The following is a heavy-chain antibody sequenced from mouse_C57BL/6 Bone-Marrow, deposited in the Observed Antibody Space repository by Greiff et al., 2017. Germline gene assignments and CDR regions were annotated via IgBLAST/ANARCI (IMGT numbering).Heavy chain of an antibody. CDR2: LHPSTGGT. CDR1: GYSFTGYY. D-gene: IGHD2-1*01. Sequence: VQLKESGPELVKPGASVKISCKASGYSFTGYYMHWVKPSSEKSLEWIGELHPSTGGTSSNQKFKGKATLTVDKSSSTAYMQLKSLTSEDAAVYYCARYYGNFYYFDYWGQGTTRTVSS. V-gene: IGHV1-43*01. J-gene: IGHJ2*01. CDR3: ARYYGNFYYFDY.